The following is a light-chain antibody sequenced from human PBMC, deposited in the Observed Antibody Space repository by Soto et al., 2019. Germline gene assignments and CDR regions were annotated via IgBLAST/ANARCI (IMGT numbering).Light chain of an antibody. CDR1: QSISSY. CDR2: AAS. V-gene: IGKV1-39*01. J-gene: IGKJ2*01. Sequence: DIQMTQSPSSLSASVGDRVTITCRISQSISSYLNWYQQKPGKAPKLLIYAASTLQSEVPSRFSGSGSGTDFTLAISSLQPEDFATYYCQQSYNTPATFGQGTKLEI. CDR3: QQSYNTPAT.